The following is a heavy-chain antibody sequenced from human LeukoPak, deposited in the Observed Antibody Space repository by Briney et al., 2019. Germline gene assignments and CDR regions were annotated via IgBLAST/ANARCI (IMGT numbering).Heavy chain of an antibody. D-gene: IGHD4-17*01. CDR2: ISSSGSPI. V-gene: IGHV3-48*03. CDR3: ARCAYGEDYFDY. J-gene: IGHJ4*02. Sequence: GGSLRLSCAASGFTFSNYEMNWVRQAPGKGLEWVSYISSSGSPINYADSVKGRSTISRDNSKNSLYLQMNSLRVEDTAVYYCARCAYGEDYFDYWGQGTLVTVSS. CDR1: GFTFSNYE.